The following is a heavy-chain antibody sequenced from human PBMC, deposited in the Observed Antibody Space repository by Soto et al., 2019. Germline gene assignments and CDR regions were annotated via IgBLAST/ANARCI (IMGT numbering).Heavy chain of an antibody. J-gene: IGHJ5*02. CDR2: IYYSGST. Sequence: TLSLPFTVSGGSISSGDYYWSSIRQPPGKGLEWIGYIYYSGSTYYNPSLKSRVTISVDTSKNQFSLKLSSVTAADTAVYYCARAMVVTQNWFDPWGQGTLVTVSS. V-gene: IGHV4-30-4*01. CDR3: ARAMVVTQNWFDP. D-gene: IGHD2-21*02. CDR1: GGSISSGDYY.